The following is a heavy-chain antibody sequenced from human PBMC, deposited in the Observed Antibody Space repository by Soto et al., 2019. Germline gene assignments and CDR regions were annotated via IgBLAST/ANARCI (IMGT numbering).Heavy chain of an antibody. CDR3: ARKPTQTYYDFWSGSDNWFDP. CDR2: IYYSGST. J-gene: IGHJ5*02. D-gene: IGHD3-3*01. CDR1: GGSISSGGYY. V-gene: IGHV4-31*03. Sequence: QVQLQESGPGLVKPSQTLSLTCTVSGGSISSGGYYWSWIRQHPGKGLEWIGYIYYSGSTYYNPSLKSRVTISVYTSKNQFSLKLSSVTAADTAVYYCARKPTQTYYDFWSGSDNWFDPWGQGTLVTVSS.